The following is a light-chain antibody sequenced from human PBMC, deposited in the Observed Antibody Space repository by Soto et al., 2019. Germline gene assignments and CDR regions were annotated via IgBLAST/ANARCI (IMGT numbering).Light chain of an antibody. J-gene: IGKJ2*01. CDR1: QSLVSSDGNAY. Sequence: DIVMTQSPLSLAVTLGQPASISCRSSQSLVSSDGNAYLNWFHQRPGQSPRRLIYKISNRDSGVPDRFSGSESGSDFTLKIRRVEAEDVGVYYCMQGTHWPYTFGQGTKLEI. CDR3: MQGTHWPYT. V-gene: IGKV2-30*01. CDR2: KIS.